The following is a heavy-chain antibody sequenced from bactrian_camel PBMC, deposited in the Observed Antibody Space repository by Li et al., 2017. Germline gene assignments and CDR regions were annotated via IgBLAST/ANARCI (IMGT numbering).Heavy chain of an antibody. V-gene: IGHV3S1*01. CDR1: GFTFSTHS. Sequence: VQLVESGGGLVQPGGSLRLSCAASGFTFSTHSMYWVRQTPGKGLEWVSRINKAGYTTHQTDSVKGRFTTSRDNAKNTLYLQMNSLKPEDTAVYYCAKDRTGGSWYGIDYNYWGQGTQVTVS. J-gene: IGHJ4*01. CDR3: AKDRTGGSWYGIDYNY. D-gene: IGHD6*01. CDR2: INKAGYTT.